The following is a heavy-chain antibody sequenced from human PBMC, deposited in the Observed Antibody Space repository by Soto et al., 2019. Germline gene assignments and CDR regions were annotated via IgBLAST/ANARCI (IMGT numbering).Heavy chain of an antibody. D-gene: IGHD2-15*01. V-gene: IGHV5-51*01. CDR3: ARPPGSGTLFAN. J-gene: IGHJ4*02. CDR1: GYSFTNSW. CDR2: IYPGYSDI. Sequence: GESLKISCQGSGYSFTNSWIGWVRQVPGRGLEWVGIIYPGYSDIRYRPSFQGRVTISADKSVNTAYLQWSSLRASDTAIYYCARPPGSGTLFANWGQGTPVTVSS.